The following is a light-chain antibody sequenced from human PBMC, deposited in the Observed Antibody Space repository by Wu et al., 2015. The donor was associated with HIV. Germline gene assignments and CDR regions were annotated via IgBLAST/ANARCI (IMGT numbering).Light chain of an antibody. CDR1: QSVSAN. J-gene: IGKJ1*01. CDR3: QHYNNWPQ. V-gene: IGKV3-15*01. CDR2: AAS. Sequence: EIVMTQSPGTLSVSPGERATLSCRASQSVSANLAWYQQKPGQAPRLLIYAASTRATGIPARFSGSGSGTEFTLTITSMQSEDFAVYYCQHYNNWPQFGQGTKVEI.